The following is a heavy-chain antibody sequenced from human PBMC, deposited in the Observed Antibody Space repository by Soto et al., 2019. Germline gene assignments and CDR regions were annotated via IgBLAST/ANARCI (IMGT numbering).Heavy chain of an antibody. Sequence: QLHLVQSGAVVKKPGASVTVSCSASGYPVTAYYMHWVRQAPGRGLEWMGGINPATGAAKYTQTCRGGVTMARDTSSSTVFMELSGLTSEDTAVFYCARGGGVGVAGSAAFDVWGQGTLVTVSS. V-gene: IGHV1-2*02. J-gene: IGHJ3*01. CDR1: GYPVTAYY. CDR2: INPATGAA. CDR3: ARGGGVGVAGSAAFDV. D-gene: IGHD3-3*01.